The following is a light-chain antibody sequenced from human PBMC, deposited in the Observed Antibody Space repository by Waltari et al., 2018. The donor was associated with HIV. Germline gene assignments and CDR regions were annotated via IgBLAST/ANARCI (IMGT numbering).Light chain of an antibody. Sequence: GDIVTITCRASRDITSYLAWYQQRPGKAPNLLLFSSSTLHSGVPSRFSGSGSGTEFTLTITSLQPEDFATYFCQHLESYPSFGAGTRVEIK. V-gene: IGKV1-9*01. CDR3: QHLESYPS. CDR2: SSS. J-gene: IGKJ4*01. CDR1: RDITSY.